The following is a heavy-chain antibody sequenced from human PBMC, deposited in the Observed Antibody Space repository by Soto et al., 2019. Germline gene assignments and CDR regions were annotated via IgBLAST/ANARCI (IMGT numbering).Heavy chain of an antibody. CDR3: ARKGYSSSWYNYYYYMDV. D-gene: IGHD6-13*01. CDR2: MNPNSGNT. CDR1: GYTFTSYD. V-gene: IGHV1-8*01. Sequence: ASVKVCCKASGYTFTSYDINWVRQATEQGLEWMGWMNPNSGNTGYAQKFQGRVTMTRNTSISTAYMELSSLRSEDTAVYYCARKGYSSSWYNYYYYMDVWGKGTTVTVSS. J-gene: IGHJ6*03.